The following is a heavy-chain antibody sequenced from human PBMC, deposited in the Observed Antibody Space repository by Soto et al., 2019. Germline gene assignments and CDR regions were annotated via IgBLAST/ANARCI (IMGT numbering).Heavy chain of an antibody. Sequence: QITLKESGPTVVKPTQTLTLTCSLSGFSLNTGGVGVGWIRQPPGKALEWLAVIYWDDDKSWNPSLRDRLTINRDASDDQVVLTVTNIDPVDTGTYYCARRRGGFGGGWTTPDFDDWGQGTLVTVSS. V-gene: IGHV2-5*02. CDR2: IYWDDDK. CDR1: GFSLNTGGVG. CDR3: ARRRGGFGGGWTTPDFDD. J-gene: IGHJ4*02. D-gene: IGHD6-19*01.